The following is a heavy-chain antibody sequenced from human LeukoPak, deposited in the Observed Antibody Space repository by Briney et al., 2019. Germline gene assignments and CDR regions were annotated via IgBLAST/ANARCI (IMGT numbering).Heavy chain of an antibody. CDR3: ARDPRVGATNYYYGMDV. V-gene: IGHV4-4*07. Sequence: SETLSLTCTVSGGSISSYYWSWIRQPAGKGLEWIGRIYTSGSTNYNPSLKSRVTMSVDTSKNQFSLKLSSVTAADTAVYYCARDPRVGATNYYYGMDVWGQGTTVTVSS. D-gene: IGHD1-26*01. J-gene: IGHJ6*02. CDR1: GGSISSYY. CDR2: IYTSGST.